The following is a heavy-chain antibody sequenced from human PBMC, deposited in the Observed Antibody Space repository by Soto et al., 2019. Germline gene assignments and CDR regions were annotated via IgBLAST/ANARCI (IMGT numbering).Heavy chain of an antibody. J-gene: IGHJ6*02. Sequence: SETLSLTCTVSGGSISSSRCHWGWIRQPPGKGLEWIANIKYSGTTFYNPSLKSRVTLSVDTSKNQFSLKLSSVTAADTAVYYCATVRGYCISTSCFDYYYYGMDVWGQGTTVTVSS. CDR2: IKYSGTT. V-gene: IGHV4-39*07. CDR1: GGSISSSRCH. CDR3: ATVRGYCISTSCFDYYYYGMDV. D-gene: IGHD2-2*01.